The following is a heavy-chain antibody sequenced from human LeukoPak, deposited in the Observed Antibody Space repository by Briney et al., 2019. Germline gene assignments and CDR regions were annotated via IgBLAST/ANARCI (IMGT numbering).Heavy chain of an antibody. CDR1: GYTFTSYG. CDR2: IIPIFGTA. D-gene: IGHD1-20*01. V-gene: IGHV1-69*06. CDR3: ATIPDNWNPAGSYYMDV. J-gene: IGHJ6*03. Sequence: VASVKVSCKASGYTFTSYGIHWVRQAPGQGLEWMGGIIPIFGTANYAQKFQGRVTITADKSTSTAYMELSSLRSEDTAVYYCATIPDNWNPAGSYYMDVWGKGTTVTVSS.